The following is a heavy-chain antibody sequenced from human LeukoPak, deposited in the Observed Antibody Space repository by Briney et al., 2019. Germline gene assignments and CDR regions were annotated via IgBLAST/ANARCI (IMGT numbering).Heavy chain of an antibody. J-gene: IGHJ4*02. CDR3: ARGLSGYTVSFDC. CDR1: GGSISTYY. D-gene: IGHD3-22*01. V-gene: IGHV4-59*08. Sequence: PSETLSLTCTVSGGSISTYYWTWIRQPPGKELEWIGYIYYSGSTNYNPSLNSRVAISVDTSKNHFSLKLSSVTAADTAVYYCARGLSGYTVSFDCWGQGTLVTVSS. CDR2: IYYSGST.